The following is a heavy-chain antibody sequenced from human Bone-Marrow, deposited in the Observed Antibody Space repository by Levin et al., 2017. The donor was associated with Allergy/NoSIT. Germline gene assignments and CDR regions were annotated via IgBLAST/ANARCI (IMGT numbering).Heavy chain of an antibody. J-gene: IGHJ4*02. CDR2: GNSDGSDT. V-gene: IGHV3-74*01. D-gene: IGHD2/OR15-2a*01. CDR3: ATGGNQYYDY. CDR1: GLTFVNYW. Sequence: GGSLRLSCAASGLTFVNYWMHWVRQAPGEGLVWLCRGNSDGSDTVYADSVKGRLTISRDTAKDTLYLQMRSLRAEDTAVYYCATGGNQYYDYWGQGTLVTVSS.